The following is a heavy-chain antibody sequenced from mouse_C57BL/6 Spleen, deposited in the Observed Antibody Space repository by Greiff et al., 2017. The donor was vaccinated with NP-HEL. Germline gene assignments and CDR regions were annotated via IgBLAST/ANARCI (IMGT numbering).Heavy chain of an antibody. CDR2: ILPGSGST. CDR3: ARSGSNYVGYAMDC. D-gene: IGHD2-5*01. V-gene: IGHV1-9*01. Sequence: VQLQQSGAELMKPGASVKLSCKATGYTFTGYWIEWVKQRPGHGLGWIGEILPGSGSTNYNEKFKGKATFTADTSSNTTYMQLRSLTTDDAAIDYCARSGSNYVGYAMDCWGQGTSVTVSS. J-gene: IGHJ4*01. CDR1: GYTFTGYW.